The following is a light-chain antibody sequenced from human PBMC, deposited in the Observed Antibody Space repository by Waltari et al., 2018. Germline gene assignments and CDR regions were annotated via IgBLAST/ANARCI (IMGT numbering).Light chain of an antibody. CDR2: DAS. CDR3: QQNNYWPPAYS. Sequence: EIVMTQSPATLSMSPGERATLSCRASRYVGTSLAWYQQKPGQAPRLLLYDASARATGIPARFSGSGSGTEFTLTISSLQSEDFVVYYCQQNNYWPPAYSFGQGTKLEIK. V-gene: IGKV3-15*01. CDR1: RYVGTS. J-gene: IGKJ2*01.